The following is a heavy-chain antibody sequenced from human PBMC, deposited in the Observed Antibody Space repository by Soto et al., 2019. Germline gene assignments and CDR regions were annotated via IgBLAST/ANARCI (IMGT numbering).Heavy chain of an antibody. V-gene: IGHV1-46*03. J-gene: IGHJ3*02. D-gene: IGHD6-19*01. CDR1: GYTFTSYY. CDR3: ARAVAGFGAFDI. Sequence: ASVKVSCKASGYTFTSYYMHWVRQAPGQGLEWMGIINPSGGSTSYAQKFQGTVTMTRDTSTSTVYMELSSLRSEDTAVYYCARAVAGFGAFDISGQGTMVTVSS. CDR2: INPSGGST.